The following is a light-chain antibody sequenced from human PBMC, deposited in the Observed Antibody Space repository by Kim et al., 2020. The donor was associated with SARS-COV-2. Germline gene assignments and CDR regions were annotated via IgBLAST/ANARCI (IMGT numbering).Light chain of an antibody. CDR3: SSYTSSDTWV. CDR2: YVS. V-gene: IGLV2-14*03. CDR1: NSDVGGYNY. J-gene: IGLJ3*02. Sequence: GQSITISCTGANSDVGGYNYVSWYQLHPGKAPKLIISYVSNRPSGVSNRFSGSKSGNTASLIISGLQPEDEGDYYCSSYTSSDTWVFGGGTQLTVL.